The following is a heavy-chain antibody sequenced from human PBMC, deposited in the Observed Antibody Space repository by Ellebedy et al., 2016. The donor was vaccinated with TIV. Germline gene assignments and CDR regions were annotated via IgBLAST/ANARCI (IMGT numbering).Heavy chain of an antibody. CDR3: AYNDYYDSSGYSY. Sequence: ASVKVSXXASGYTFTGYYMHWVRQAPGQGLEWMGWINPNSGGTNYAQKFQGRVTMTRDTSISTAYMELSRLRSDDTAVYYCAYNDYYDSSGYSYWGQGTLVTVSS. J-gene: IGHJ4*02. D-gene: IGHD3-22*01. V-gene: IGHV1-2*02. CDR1: GYTFTGYY. CDR2: INPNSGGT.